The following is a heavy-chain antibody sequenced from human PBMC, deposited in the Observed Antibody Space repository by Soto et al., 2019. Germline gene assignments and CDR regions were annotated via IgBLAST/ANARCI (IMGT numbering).Heavy chain of an antibody. D-gene: IGHD1-26*01. CDR3: ARLPYSTSLDY. CDR1: GGSISSSSYY. Sequence: QVKLQESGPGLVKPSETLSLTCTVSGGSISSSSYYWGWIRQPLGKGLEWIGTIYFSGSTYYNPSLKSRVTIYVDTSKNQFSLKLSSVTAADTAVYYCARLPYSTSLDYWGQGTLVTVSS. J-gene: IGHJ4*02. CDR2: IYFSGST. V-gene: IGHV4-39*01.